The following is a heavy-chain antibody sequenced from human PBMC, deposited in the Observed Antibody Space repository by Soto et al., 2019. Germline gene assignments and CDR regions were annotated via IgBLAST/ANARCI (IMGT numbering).Heavy chain of an antibody. Sequence: ASVKVSCTASGYPFANYGINWVRHAPGQGLEWMGWISAYNGNTNYAQKFRGRVTMTTDTSTSTSYMELRSLRSDDTAVYYCERGSESSGYYSYFDSWGQGALVTVSS. J-gene: IGHJ4*02. CDR1: GYPFANYG. CDR2: ISAYNGNT. CDR3: ERGSESSGYYSYFDS. V-gene: IGHV1-18*04. D-gene: IGHD3-22*01.